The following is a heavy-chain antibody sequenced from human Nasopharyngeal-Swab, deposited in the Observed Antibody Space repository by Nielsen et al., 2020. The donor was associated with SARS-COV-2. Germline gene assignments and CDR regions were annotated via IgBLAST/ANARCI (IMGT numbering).Heavy chain of an antibody. CDR3: ATETYCSGGSCQDY. J-gene: IGHJ4*02. CDR2: INTKTENP. Sequence: ASVKVSCKTSGYTFSDYSVNWVRQAPGQGLEWMGYINTKTENPTYAQGFTGRFVFSLDTSVSTAYLQISSLKAEDTAVYYCATETYCSGGSCQDYWGQGTLVTVSS. D-gene: IGHD2-15*01. V-gene: IGHV7-4-1*02. CDR1: GYTFSDYS.